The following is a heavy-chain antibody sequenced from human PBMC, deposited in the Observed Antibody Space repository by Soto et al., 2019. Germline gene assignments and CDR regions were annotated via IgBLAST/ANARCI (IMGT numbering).Heavy chain of an antibody. CDR1: GGTFSSYA. Sequence: GASVKVSCKASGGTFSSYAISWVRQAPGQGLEWMGGIIPIFGTANYAQKFQGRVTITADESTSTAYMELSSLRSEGTAVYYCARSGYSYGWPDAFDIWGQGTMVTVSS. V-gene: IGHV1-69*13. D-gene: IGHD5-18*01. J-gene: IGHJ3*02. CDR3: ARSGYSYGWPDAFDI. CDR2: IIPIFGTA.